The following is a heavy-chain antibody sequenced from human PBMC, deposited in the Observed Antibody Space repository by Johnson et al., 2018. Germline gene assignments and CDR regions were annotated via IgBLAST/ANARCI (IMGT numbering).Heavy chain of an antibody. J-gene: IGHJ6*02. CDR1: GFTFSSYW. CDR3: ARLWFGENYGMDV. V-gene: IGHV3-74*01. Sequence: VQLQESGGGLVQPGGSLRLSCAASGFTFSSYWMHWVRQAPGKGLVWVSRINSDGSSTSYADSVKGRFTISRDNAKNTLYLKMNSLRAEDTAVYYCARLWFGENYGMDVWGQGTTVTVSS. D-gene: IGHD3-10*01. CDR2: INSDGSST.